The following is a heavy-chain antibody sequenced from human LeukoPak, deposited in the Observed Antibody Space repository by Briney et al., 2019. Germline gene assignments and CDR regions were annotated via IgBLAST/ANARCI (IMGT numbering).Heavy chain of an antibody. V-gene: IGHV4-59*01. D-gene: IGHD5-12*01. J-gene: IGHJ4*02. CDR1: GGSFSSYY. CDR3: ARGDDYKSTLFDY. Sequence: SETLSPTCTVSGGSFSSYYWNWIRQPPGKGLEWIGYISYSGTTNYNPSLKSRVTISVDTSKKQFSLKLTSATAADTAVYYCARGDDYKSTLFDYWGQGTLVTVSS. CDR2: ISYSGTT.